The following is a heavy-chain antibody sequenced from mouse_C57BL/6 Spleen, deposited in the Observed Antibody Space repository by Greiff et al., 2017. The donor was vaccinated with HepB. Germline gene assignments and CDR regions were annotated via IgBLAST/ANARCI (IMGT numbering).Heavy chain of an antibody. CDR2: IYPGGGYT. J-gene: IGHJ1*03. D-gene: IGHD2-4*01. CDR3: ARIYDYDEYFDV. CDR1: GYTFTNYW. V-gene: IGHV1-63*01. Sequence: QVQLQQSGAELVRPGPSVKMSCKASGYTFTNYWIGWAKQRPGHGLEWIGDIYPGGGYTNYNEKFKGKATLTADKSSSTAYMQFSSLTSEDSAIYYCARIYDYDEYFDVWGTGTTVTVSS.